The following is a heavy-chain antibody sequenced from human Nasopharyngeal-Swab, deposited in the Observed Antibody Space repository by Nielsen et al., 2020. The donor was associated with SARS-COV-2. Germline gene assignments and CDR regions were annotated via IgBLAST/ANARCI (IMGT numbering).Heavy chain of an antibody. CDR1: GYTFSNYW. D-gene: IGHD2-15*01. Sequence: KVSCKGSGYTFSNYWIAWVRQMPAKGLEWMGFIDPGDSDTRYSPSFQGQVTISVDKSINTAYLQWSSLKPSDTAMYYCARRALGYCDGGNCNWLDPWGQGTLVTVSS. CDR2: IDPGDSDT. V-gene: IGHV5-51*01. CDR3: ARRALGYCDGGNCNWLDP. J-gene: IGHJ5*02.